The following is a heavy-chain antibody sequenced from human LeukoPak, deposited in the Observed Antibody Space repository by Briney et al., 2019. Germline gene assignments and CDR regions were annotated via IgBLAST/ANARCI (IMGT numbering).Heavy chain of an antibody. CDR2: INHSGST. Sequence: SETLSLTCAVYGGSFSGYYWSWIRQPPGKGLEWIGEINHSGSTNYNPSLKSRVTISVDTSKNQFSLKLSSVTAADTAVYYCVKPTDLRFDSWGHGTLVTVSS. CDR1: GGSFSGYY. J-gene: IGHJ4*01. V-gene: IGHV4-34*01. CDR3: VKPTDLRFDS. D-gene: IGHD5-12*01.